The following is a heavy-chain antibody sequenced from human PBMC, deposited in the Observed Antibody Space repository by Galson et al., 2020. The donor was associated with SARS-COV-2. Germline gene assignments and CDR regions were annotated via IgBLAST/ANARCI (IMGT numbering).Heavy chain of an antibody. J-gene: IGHJ2*01. CDR3: AKLPVVVPIASYFWYFDL. Sequence: GESLKISCADSGFTFSDYYMSWIRQAPGKGLEWLSYISSSSSYTNYADSVKGRFTISRDNAKNSLYLQMNSLRDEDTAVYYCAKLPVVVPIASYFWYFDLWGRGTLVTVSS. D-gene: IGHD2-2*01. CDR2: ISSSSSYT. V-gene: IGHV3-11*03. CDR1: GFTFSDYY.